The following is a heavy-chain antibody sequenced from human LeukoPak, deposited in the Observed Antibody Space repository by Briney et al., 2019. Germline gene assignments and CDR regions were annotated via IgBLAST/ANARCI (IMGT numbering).Heavy chain of an antibody. V-gene: IGHV4-59*01. D-gene: IGHD3-22*01. Sequence: PSETLSLTCTVSGGSISSYYWSWIRQPPGKGLEWLGYIYYSGSTNYNPSLKSRVTISVDTSKNQFSLKLSSVTAAATAVYYCAIYYYDSSGYLRFDPWGQGTLVTVSS. CDR2: IYYSGST. CDR1: GGSISSYY. J-gene: IGHJ5*02. CDR3: AIYYYDSSGYLRFDP.